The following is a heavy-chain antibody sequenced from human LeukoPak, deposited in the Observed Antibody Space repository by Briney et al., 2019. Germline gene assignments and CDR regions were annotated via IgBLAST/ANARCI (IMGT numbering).Heavy chain of an antibody. CDR1: GGSISSYY. CDR3: ASLTGDIVTKKINYYYYYYMDV. V-gene: IGHV4-4*09. D-gene: IGHD5-12*01. J-gene: IGHJ6*03. Sequence: SETLSLTCTVSGGSISSYYWSWIRQPPGKGLEWIGYIYTSGSTNYNPSLKSRVTISVDTSKNQFSLKLSSVTAADAAVYYCASLTGDIVTKKINYYYYYYMDVWGKGTTVTVSS. CDR2: IYTSGST.